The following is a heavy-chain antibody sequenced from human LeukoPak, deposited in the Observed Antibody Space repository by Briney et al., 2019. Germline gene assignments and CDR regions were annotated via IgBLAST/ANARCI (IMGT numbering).Heavy chain of an antibody. J-gene: IGHJ5*02. CDR1: GFTASSNF. V-gene: IGHV3-66*02. Sequence: GGSLRLSCVASGFTASSNFMSWVRQAPGKGLEWVSVIYSAGDTYYADSVKGRFTISRDNFKNTLYLQMNSLRTDDSAVYYCARDYCRDVSCSIRWFDPWGQGTLVTVSS. CDR2: IYSAGDT. D-gene: IGHD2-15*01. CDR3: ARDYCRDVSCSIRWFDP.